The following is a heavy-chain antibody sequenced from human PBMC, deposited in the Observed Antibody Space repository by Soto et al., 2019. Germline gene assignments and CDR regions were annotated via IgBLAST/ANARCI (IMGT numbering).Heavy chain of an antibody. Sequence: ASVKVSCKASGYTFTSYYMHWVRQAPGQGLEWMGIINPSGGSTSYAQKFQGRVTMTRDTSTSTVYMELSSLRSEDTAVYYCASHHYYDSSGYPSTHRNWGQGTLVT. CDR3: ASHHYYDSSGYPSTHRN. J-gene: IGHJ4*02. CDR1: GYTFTSYY. CDR2: INPSGGST. D-gene: IGHD3-22*01. V-gene: IGHV1-46*01.